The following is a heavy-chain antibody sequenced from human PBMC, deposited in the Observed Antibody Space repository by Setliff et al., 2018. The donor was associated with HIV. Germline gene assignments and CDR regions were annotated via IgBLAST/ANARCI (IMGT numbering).Heavy chain of an antibody. V-gene: IGHV3-43D*03. Sequence: GGSLRLSCAASGFTFDDYAMHWVRQAPGKGLEWVSFISWDGGSSDYADSVKGRFTISRDNSKSSLFLQMDSLRAEDTAFYYCAALGYSSTWSYWGQGTLVTVSS. CDR1: GFTFDDYA. CDR3: AALGYSSTWSY. CDR2: ISWDGGSS. D-gene: IGHD6-13*01. J-gene: IGHJ4*02.